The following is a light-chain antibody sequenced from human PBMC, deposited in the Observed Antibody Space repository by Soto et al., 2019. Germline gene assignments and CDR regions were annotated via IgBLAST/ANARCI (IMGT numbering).Light chain of an antibody. CDR2: LNSDGSH. J-gene: IGLJ3*02. CDR3: QTWGTGIQV. V-gene: IGLV4-69*01. Sequence: QLVLTQSPSASASLGASVKLTCTLSSGHSSYAIAWHQQQPEKGPRYLMKLNSDGSHSKGDGIPDRFSGSSSGAVRYLTISSLQSGDEADYYCQTWGTGIQVFGGGTKVTVL. CDR1: SGHSSYA.